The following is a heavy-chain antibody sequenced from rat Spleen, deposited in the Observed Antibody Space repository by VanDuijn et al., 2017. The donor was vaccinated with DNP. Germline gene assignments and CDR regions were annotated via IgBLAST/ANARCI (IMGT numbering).Heavy chain of an antibody. J-gene: IGHJ2*01. V-gene: IGHV4-2*01. D-gene: IGHD1-11*01. CDR1: GINFNDYW. CDR2: INKDSSTI. Sequence: EVQLVESGGGPVQPGRSLKLSCVASGINFNDYWMGWVRQAPGKGLEWIGQINKDSSTINYNPSLKEKITISRDNAQNTLYLQMSKLGSEDTAIYYCAKGPNYGGWSDYFDYWGQGVMVTVSS. CDR3: AKGPNYGGWSDYFDY.